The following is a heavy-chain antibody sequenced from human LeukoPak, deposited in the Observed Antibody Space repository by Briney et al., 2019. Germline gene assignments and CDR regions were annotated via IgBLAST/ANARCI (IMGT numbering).Heavy chain of an antibody. CDR3: ARDPRIAAAALFDY. CDR1: GYTFTSYG. Sequence: VASVKVSCKASGYTFTSYGISWVRQAPGQGLEWMGWISAYNGNTNYAQKLQGRVTTTTDTSTSTAYMELRSLRSDDTAVYYCARDPRIAAAALFDYWGQGTLVTVSS. J-gene: IGHJ4*02. CDR2: ISAYNGNT. V-gene: IGHV1-18*01. D-gene: IGHD6-13*01.